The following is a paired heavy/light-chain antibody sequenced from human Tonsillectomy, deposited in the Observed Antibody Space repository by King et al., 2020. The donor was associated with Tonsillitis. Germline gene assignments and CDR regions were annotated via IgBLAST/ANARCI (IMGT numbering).Heavy chain of an antibody. CDR1: GDSMSSISYY. D-gene: IGHD7-27*01. J-gene: IGHJ4*02. Sequence: QVQLQESGPGLVKPSQTLSLTCTVSGDSMSSISYYWSWIRQPAGKGLEWIGHIYTSGSTNYNPSLESRVTISVDKSETQFSLKLSSVTAADTAMYYCAREKAWVNAWGGYFDYWGQGTLVTVSS. V-gene: IGHV4-61*02. CDR2: IYTSGST. CDR3: AREKAWVNAWGGYFDY.
Light chain of an antibody. Sequence: SYVLTQPPSVSVAPGQTARIICGGNDIGTKSVQWYQQKPGQAPVLVVYDDSDRPSGIPERFSGSNSGDAATLTISRVGAGDEADYYCQVWLSSSDHAVFGGGTKLTVL. CDR3: QVWLSSSDHAV. V-gene: IGLV3-21*02. J-gene: IGLJ3*02. CDR2: DDS. CDR1: DIGTKS.